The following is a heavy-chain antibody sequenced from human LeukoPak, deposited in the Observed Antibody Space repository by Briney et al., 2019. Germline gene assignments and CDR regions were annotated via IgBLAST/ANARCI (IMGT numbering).Heavy chain of an antibody. D-gene: IGHD6-19*01. J-gene: IGHJ4*02. V-gene: IGHV3-74*01. CDR1: GFTFRNYW. CDR2: INTDGSGT. CDR3: ARDFQASGDY. Sequence: GGSLRLSCAACGFTFRNYWMNWVRQAPGKGLVWVSRINTDGSGTYYADSVKGRFTISRDNAKNTLYLQMNSLRGEDTAVYYCARDFQASGDYWGQGTLVTVSS.